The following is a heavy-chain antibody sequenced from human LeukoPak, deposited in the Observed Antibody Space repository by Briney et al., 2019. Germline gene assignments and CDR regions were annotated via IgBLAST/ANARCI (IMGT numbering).Heavy chain of an antibody. V-gene: IGHV3-23*01. CDR1: GFTFSSYA. J-gene: IGHJ4*02. CDR3: EKDKCLFALGQH. Sequence: PGGSLRLSCAASGFTFSSYAMSWVRQAPGKRLEGVSAISGSGGCTYYADSVKRRFTISRDNSKNTLYLQMNSLRAEHTGVYYCEKDKCLFALGQHWGQGTLVPVSS. D-gene: IGHD3-3*01. CDR2: ISGSGGCT.